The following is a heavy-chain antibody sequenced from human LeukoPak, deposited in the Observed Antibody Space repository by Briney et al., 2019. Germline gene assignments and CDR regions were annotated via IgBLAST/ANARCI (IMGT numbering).Heavy chain of an antibody. CDR1: GGSISSSSYY. V-gene: IGHV4-39*01. Sequence: SETLSLTCTVSGGSISSSSYYWGWIRQPPGKGLEWIGSIYYSGSTYYNPSLKSRVIISVDMSKNQFSLKLSSVTAADTAVYYCARHAIVGATFNWFDPWGQGTLVTVSS. CDR2: IYYSGST. CDR3: ARHAIVGATFNWFDP. J-gene: IGHJ5*02. D-gene: IGHD1-26*01.